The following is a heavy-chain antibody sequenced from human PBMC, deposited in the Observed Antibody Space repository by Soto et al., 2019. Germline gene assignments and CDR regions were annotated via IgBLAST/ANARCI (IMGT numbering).Heavy chain of an antibody. D-gene: IGHD2-2*01. CDR3: ARDWNCRNTRYHNFFYP. CDR2: ISGNTGKT. J-gene: IGHJ5*02. V-gene: IGHV1-18*01. CDR1: GYTFISYG. Sequence: QVQLVQSGAEVTEPGASVKVSCKASGYTFISYGVSWVRQAPGQGLEWMGWISGNTGKTNYAQKLQGGVPMSTWTSTSTACMELRSLRSDDTAVYYFARDWNCRNTRYHNFFYPWGPGTLVTVSS.